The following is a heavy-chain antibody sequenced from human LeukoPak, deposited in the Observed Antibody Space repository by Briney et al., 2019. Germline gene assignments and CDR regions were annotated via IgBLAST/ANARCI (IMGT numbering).Heavy chain of an antibody. Sequence: GESLKISCKGSGYSFTSYWIGWVRQMPGKGLEWMGIIYPGDSDTRYSPSFQGQVTISADKSVSTAYLQWSSLKASDTAMYYCAGGSITMVRGVIADYWGLGTLVTVSS. V-gene: IGHV5-51*01. CDR2: IYPGDSDT. D-gene: IGHD3-10*01. CDR3: AGGSITMVRGVIADY. CDR1: GYSFTSYW. J-gene: IGHJ4*02.